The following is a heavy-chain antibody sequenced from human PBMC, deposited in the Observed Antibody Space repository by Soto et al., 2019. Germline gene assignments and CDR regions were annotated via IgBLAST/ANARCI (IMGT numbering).Heavy chain of an antibody. CDR1: GFTFSSYS. Sequence: EVQLVESGGGLVKPGGSLRLSCAASGFTFSSYSMNWVRQAPGKGLEWVSSISSSSSYIYYADSVKGRFTISRDNAKNSLSLQMNRLRAEDTAVYYCARDRGYYGSGIGFDPWGQGTLVTVSS. D-gene: IGHD3-10*01. J-gene: IGHJ5*02. CDR3: ARDRGYYGSGIGFDP. CDR2: ISSSSSYI. V-gene: IGHV3-21*01.